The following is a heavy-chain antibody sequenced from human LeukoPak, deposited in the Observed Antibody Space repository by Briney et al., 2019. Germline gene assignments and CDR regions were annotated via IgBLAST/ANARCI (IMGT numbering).Heavy chain of an antibody. V-gene: IGHV4-61*05. CDR1: GGSISSSSYY. CDR2: IYYSGST. J-gene: IGHJ4*02. Sequence: KSSETLSLTCTVSGGSISSSSYYWGWIRQPPGKGLEWIGYIYYSGSTNYNPSLKSRVTISVDTSKNQFSLKLSSVTAADTAVYYCARSRGYGDYFDYWGQGTLVTVSS. D-gene: IGHD4-17*01. CDR3: ARSRGYGDYFDY.